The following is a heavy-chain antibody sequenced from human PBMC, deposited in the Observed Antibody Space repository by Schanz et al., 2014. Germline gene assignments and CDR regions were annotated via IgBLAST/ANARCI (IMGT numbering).Heavy chain of an antibody. V-gene: IGHV3-11*01. CDR2: ISRDGTTS. J-gene: IGHJ6*02. D-gene: IGHD1-1*01. CDR1: GFIFNDYY. Sequence: VQLVESGGGLVKPGGSLRLSCAASGFIFNDYYMNWIRQAPGKGLEWLSYISRDGTTSYYADSVKGRFTISRDNAKNSLYLEMTSLRGEDTATYYCAKAFRTTKYYGMDVWGQGTTVTVSS. CDR3: AKAFRTTKYYGMDV.